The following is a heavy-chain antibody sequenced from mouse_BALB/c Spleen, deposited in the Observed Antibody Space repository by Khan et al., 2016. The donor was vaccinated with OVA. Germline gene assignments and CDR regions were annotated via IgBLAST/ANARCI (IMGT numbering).Heavy chain of an antibody. J-gene: IGHJ4*01. Sequence: QVQLKQSGPGLAAPSQSLSITCTLSGFSLTNYCVHWVRQPPGKGLEWLVVIWSDGSPTYNSALQSRLTITKDNSQSKVFLKMSSLPTDDTAIYFCARLTYYDYTIMDYWGQGTSVTVSS. D-gene: IGHD2-4*01. V-gene: IGHV2-6-1*01. CDR2: IWSDGSP. CDR1: GFSLTNYC. CDR3: ARLTYYDYTIMDY.